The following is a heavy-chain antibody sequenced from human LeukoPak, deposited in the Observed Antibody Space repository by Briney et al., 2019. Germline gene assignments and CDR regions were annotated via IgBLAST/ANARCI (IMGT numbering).Heavy chain of an antibody. CDR3: AREMNYDDYRTSDY. V-gene: IGHV1-2*02. CDR1: GYTFTGYY. J-gene: IGHJ4*02. Sequence: ASVTVSCKSSGYTFTGYYMHWVRQAPGPGFEWMGRIDSNSGGTNYAQNFQGRVTMTRDTSISTVYMELISLRSDDTAVYYCAREMNYDDYRTSDYWGQGTLVTVSS. CDR2: IDSNSGGT. D-gene: IGHD4-17*01.